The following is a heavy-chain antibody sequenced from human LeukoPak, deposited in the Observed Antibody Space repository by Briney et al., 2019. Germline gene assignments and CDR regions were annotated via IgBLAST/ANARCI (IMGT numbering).Heavy chain of an antibody. CDR3: ARDPGAEPFDY. D-gene: IGHD1-26*01. CDR1: GFTFSSYA. J-gene: IGHJ4*02. Sequence: PGGSLRLSCAASGFTFSSYAMHWVRQAPGKGLEWVAVISYDGSNKYYADSVKGRFTISRDNSKNTLYLQMNSLRAEDTAVYYCARDPGAEPFDYWGQGTLVTVSS. V-gene: IGHV3-30*04. CDR2: ISYDGSNK.